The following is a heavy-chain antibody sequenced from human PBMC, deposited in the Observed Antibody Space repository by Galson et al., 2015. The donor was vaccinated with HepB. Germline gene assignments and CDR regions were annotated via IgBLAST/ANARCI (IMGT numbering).Heavy chain of an antibody. D-gene: IGHD3-22*01. CDR1: GYIFTYYG. CDR2: ISVYNGNT. Sequence: SVKVSCKASGYIFTYYGISWVRQAPGQGLEWIGWISVYNGNTNYALKFQGRVTMTTDTSTSTAYMELRSLRSDDTAVYYCARDPYYDSSGYPLATNWFDPWGQGTLVTVAS. J-gene: IGHJ5*02. CDR3: ARDPYYDSSGYPLATNWFDP. V-gene: IGHV1-18*04.